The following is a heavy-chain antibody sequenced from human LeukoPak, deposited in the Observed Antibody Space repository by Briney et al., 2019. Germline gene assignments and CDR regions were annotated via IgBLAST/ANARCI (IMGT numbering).Heavy chain of an antibody. Sequence: GGSLRLSCAASGFTVSSNYMSWVRQAPGKGLEWVSVIYSGGSTHYADSVKGRFIISRDNSKNTLYLQMNSLRAEDTAVYYCARVGVGDYFDFWGQGTLVTVSS. CDR1: GFTVSSNY. CDR2: IYSGGST. CDR3: ARVGVGDYFDF. J-gene: IGHJ4*02. V-gene: IGHV3-53*01. D-gene: IGHD3-10*01.